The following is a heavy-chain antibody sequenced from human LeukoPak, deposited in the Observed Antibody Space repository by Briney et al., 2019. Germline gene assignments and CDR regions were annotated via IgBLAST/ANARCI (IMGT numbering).Heavy chain of an antibody. Sequence: GGSLRLSCAGSGTTVSVNYMGWVRQAPEKGLEWVSVINRGGDRYYADSVQGRFSISRDNSKNTLHLQMNSLRVEDTAVYSCASRPNDFAGPFNYWGQGTLVTVSS. D-gene: IGHD2-8*01. CDR3: ASRPNDFAGPFNY. J-gene: IGHJ4*02. V-gene: IGHV3-66*01. CDR1: GTTVSVNY. CDR2: INRGGDR.